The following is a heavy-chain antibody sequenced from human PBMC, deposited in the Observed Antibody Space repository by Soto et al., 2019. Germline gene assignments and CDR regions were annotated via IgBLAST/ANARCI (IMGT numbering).Heavy chain of an antibody. D-gene: IGHD1-1*01. J-gene: IGHJ5*01. Sequence: SETLSLTCTLSGGSVRAPDWWNWVRQSPDKGLEWIAEVHISGHSNYNPSLRSRVSVSIDSSKNQFYLNLNSVTAADTAIYYCARVRQGCSANNCYFAPWGQGPHVTV. V-gene: IGHV4-4*02. CDR2: VHISGHS. CDR3: ARVRQGCSANNCYFAP. CDR1: GGSVRAPDW.